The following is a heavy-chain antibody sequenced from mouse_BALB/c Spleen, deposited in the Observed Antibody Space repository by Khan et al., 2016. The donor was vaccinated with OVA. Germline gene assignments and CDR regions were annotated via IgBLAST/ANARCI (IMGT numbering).Heavy chain of an antibody. Sequence: QVQLKESGAELVKPGASVKLSCKTSGYTFTSYWIQWVKQRPGQGLGWIGEIFPGTGTTYYNENFKGKATLTIDTSSTTAYMQLSSLTSEDSAVYFCARGYFGNYECAYWGQGTLVTVSS. CDR1: GYTFTSYW. J-gene: IGHJ3*01. CDR2: IFPGTGTT. CDR3: ARGYFGNYECAY. D-gene: IGHD2-1*01. V-gene: IGHV1S132*01.